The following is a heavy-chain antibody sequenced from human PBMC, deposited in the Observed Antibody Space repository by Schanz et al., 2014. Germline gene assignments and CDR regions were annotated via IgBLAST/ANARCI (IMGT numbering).Heavy chain of an antibody. V-gene: IGHV4-39*01. D-gene: IGHD2-15*01. J-gene: IGHJ4*02. Sequence: QVQLQESGPGLVKPSETLSLTCSVSGASITGVSRYWGWIRQPPGKGLEWIASDCISATDYVNESLQGRVSISIDRSKNQLSLKVPSVTAADTAVYFCARHRDEMATVSSPFDYWGQGILVTVSS. CDR2: DCISATD. CDR1: GASITGVSRY. CDR3: ARHRDEMATVSSPFDY.